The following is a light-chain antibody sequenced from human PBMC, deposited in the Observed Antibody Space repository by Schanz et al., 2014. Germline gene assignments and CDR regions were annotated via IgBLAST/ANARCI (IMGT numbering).Light chain of an antibody. J-gene: IGLJ3*02. Sequence: QSALTQFASVSGSPGQSITISCTGTSSDVGGYKYVSWYQQHPGKAPKLMIYDVSNRPSGVSDRFSGSKSANTASLTISGLQAEDEADYYCSSYAGSTTSWVFGGGTKLTVL. V-gene: IGLV2-23*02. CDR2: DVS. CDR1: SSDVGGYKY. CDR3: SSYAGSTTSWV.